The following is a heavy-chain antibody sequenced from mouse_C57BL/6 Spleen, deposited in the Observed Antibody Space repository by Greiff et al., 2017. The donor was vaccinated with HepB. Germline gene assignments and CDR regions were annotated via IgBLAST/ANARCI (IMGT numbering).Heavy chain of an antibody. J-gene: IGHJ3*01. CDR1: GFTFSDYG. D-gene: IGHD1-1*01. CDR2: ISSGSSTI. CDR3: ARHYGSSYGGWFAY. Sequence: EVQLVESGGGLVKPGGSLKLSCAASGFTFSDYGMHWVRQAPEKGLEWVAYISSGSSTIYYADTVKGRFTISRDNAKNTLFLQMTSLRSEDTAMYYCARHYGSSYGGWFAYWGQGTLVTVSA. V-gene: IGHV5-17*01.